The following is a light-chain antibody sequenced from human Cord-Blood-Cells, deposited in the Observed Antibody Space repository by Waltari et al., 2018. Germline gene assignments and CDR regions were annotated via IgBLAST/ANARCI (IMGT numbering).Light chain of an antibody. V-gene: IGKV3-15*01. Sequence: EIVMTQSPATLSVSPGERATLSCRASQSVSSNLAWYQQKPGQAPRLLISGASTRATGIPARFSGSGSGTEFTLTISSLQSEDFAVYYCQQYNNWPPVTFGQGTKVEIK. CDR2: GAS. CDR3: QQYNNWPPVT. J-gene: IGKJ1*01. CDR1: QSVSSN.